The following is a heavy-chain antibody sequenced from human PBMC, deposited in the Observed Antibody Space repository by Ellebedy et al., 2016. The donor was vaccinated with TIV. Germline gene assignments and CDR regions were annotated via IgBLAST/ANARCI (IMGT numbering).Heavy chain of an antibody. CDR2: IPYDGSNK. V-gene: IGHV3-30*03. CDR3: ARVLAYYDFWSGLTPFDY. Sequence: GESLKISCAASGFTFSSYGMHWVRQAPGKGLEWVAGIPYDGSNKYHADSVKGRFTISRDNSKNTLYLQMNSLRPEDTAVYYCARVLAYYDFWSGLTPFDYWGQGTLVTVSS. D-gene: IGHD3-3*01. J-gene: IGHJ4*02. CDR1: GFTFSSYG.